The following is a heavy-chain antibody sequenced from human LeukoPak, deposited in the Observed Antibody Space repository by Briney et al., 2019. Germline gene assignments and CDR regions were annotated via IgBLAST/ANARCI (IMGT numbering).Heavy chain of an antibody. J-gene: IGHJ4*02. CDR3: ARGVLYYYDSSGYYPFDY. V-gene: IGHV1-3*01. CDR1: GYTFTSYA. D-gene: IGHD3-22*01. CDR2: INAGNGNT. Sequence: ASVKVSCKASGYTFTSYAMHWVRQAPGQRLEWMGWINAGNGNTKYSQKFQGRVTITRDTSASTAYMELSSLRSEDTAVYYCARGVLYYYDSSGYYPFDYWGQGTLVTVSS.